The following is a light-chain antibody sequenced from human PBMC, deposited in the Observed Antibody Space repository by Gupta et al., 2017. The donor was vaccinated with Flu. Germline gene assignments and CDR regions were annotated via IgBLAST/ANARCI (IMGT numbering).Light chain of an antibody. CDR1: NVGSQS. CDR3: QVWYSGRDEGG. V-gene: IGLV3-21*02. J-gene: IGLJ3*02. CDR2: DDK. Sequence: SSVLTQPPSVSVAPGQTARINCGGTNVGSQSVHWYQQKAGQVPVLVVYDDKDRPSGIPDRFSGSNSGNTATLIITRVEVGDEADYYCQVWYSGRDEGGFGGGTKLTVL.